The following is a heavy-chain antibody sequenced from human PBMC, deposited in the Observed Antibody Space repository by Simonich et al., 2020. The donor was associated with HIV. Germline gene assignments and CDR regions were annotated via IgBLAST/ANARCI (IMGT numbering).Heavy chain of an antibody. CDR1: GGSLSSSSYY. CDR3: ARYYGGNTEVDY. D-gene: IGHD3-10*01. V-gene: IGHV4-39*01. Sequence: QLQLQESGPGLVKPSETLSLTCTVSGGSLSSSSYYWGWLRQPPGKGLEWIGSNYYSGSTYHNPSLKSRVTISVDTSKNQFSLKLSSVTAADTAVYYGARYYGGNTEVDYWGQGTLVTVSS. CDR2: NYYSGST. J-gene: IGHJ4*02.